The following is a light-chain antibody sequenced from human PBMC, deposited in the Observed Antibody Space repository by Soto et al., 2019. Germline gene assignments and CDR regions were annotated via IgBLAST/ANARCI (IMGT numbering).Light chain of an antibody. CDR3: QQYDSWPRT. CDR2: GAS. V-gene: IGKV3-15*01. Sequence: ETVMTQSPATLSVSPGETATLSCRASQSVAGNLAWYQQKPGQAPRLLIYGASTRATGIPVRFSGSGSRTEFTLTISSLQSEDFAVYFCQQYDSWPRTFGQGTKVEIK. J-gene: IGKJ1*01. CDR1: QSVAGN.